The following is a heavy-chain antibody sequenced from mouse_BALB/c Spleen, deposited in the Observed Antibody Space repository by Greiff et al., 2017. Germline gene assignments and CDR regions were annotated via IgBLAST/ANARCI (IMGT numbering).Heavy chain of an antibody. CDR3: ARRGYGYYWYFDV. CDR2: ILPGSGST. V-gene: IGHV1-9*01. Sequence: VQVVESGAELMKPGASVKISCKATGYTFSSYWIEWVKQRPGHGLEWIGEILPGSGSTNYNEKFKGKATFTADTSSNTAYMQLSSLTSEDSAVYYCARRGYGYYWYFDVWGAGTTVTVSS. CDR1: GYTFSSYW. D-gene: IGHD1-2*01. J-gene: IGHJ1*01.